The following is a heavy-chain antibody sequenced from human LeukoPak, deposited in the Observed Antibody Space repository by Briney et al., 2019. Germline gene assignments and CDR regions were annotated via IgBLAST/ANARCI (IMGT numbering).Heavy chain of an antibody. J-gene: IGHJ5*02. Sequence: SEKVSCKASGGTFSSYAISWVRQAPGQGLEWMGGIIPIFGTANYAQKFQGRVTITADESTSTAYMELSSLRSEDTAVYYCARVMITFGGVIDYNWFDPWGQGTLVTVSS. CDR2: IIPIFGTA. CDR1: GGTFSSYA. CDR3: ARVMITFGGVIDYNWFDP. D-gene: IGHD3-16*02. V-gene: IGHV1-69*13.